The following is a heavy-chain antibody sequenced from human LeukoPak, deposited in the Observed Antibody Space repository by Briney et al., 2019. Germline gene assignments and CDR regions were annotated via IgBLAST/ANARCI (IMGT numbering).Heavy chain of an antibody. CDR2: IIPILGIA. Sequence: SVKVSRKASGGTFSSYAISWVRQAPGQGLEWMGRIIPILGIANYAQKFQGRVTITADKSTSTAYMELSSLRSEDTAVYYCARAHSGSYYNYYYGMDVWGQGTTVTVSS. CDR3: ARAHSGSYYNYYYGMDV. CDR1: GGTFSSYA. V-gene: IGHV1-69*04. J-gene: IGHJ6*02. D-gene: IGHD1-26*01.